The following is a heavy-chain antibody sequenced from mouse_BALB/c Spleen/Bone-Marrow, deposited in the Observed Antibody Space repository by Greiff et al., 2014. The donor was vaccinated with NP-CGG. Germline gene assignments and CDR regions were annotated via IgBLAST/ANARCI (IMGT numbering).Heavy chain of an antibody. CDR3: AREGNGNLDY. V-gene: IGHV1S137*01. Sequence: VKLMESGAELVRPGVSVKISCKGSGYTFTDYAMHWVKQSHAKSLEWIGVISTYYGDASYNQKFKGKATMTVDKSSSAAYMELARLTSEGSAIYYCAREGNGNLDYWGQGTTLTVSS. J-gene: IGHJ2*01. CDR1: GYTFTDYA. CDR2: ISTYYGDA. D-gene: IGHD2-1*01.